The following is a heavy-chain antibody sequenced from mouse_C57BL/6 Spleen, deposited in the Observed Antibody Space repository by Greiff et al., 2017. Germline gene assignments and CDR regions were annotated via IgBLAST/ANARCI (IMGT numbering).Heavy chain of an antibody. CDR3: ARGPGAMDY. Sequence: QVQLQQPGAELVKPGASVKMSCKASGYTFTSYWITWVKQRPGQGLEWIGDIYPGSGSTNYNEKFKSKATLTVDKSSSTAYMQLSSLTSADSAVYYCARGPGAMDYWGQGTSVTVSS. V-gene: IGHV1-55*01. CDR2: IYPGSGST. J-gene: IGHJ4*01. CDR1: GYTFTSYW.